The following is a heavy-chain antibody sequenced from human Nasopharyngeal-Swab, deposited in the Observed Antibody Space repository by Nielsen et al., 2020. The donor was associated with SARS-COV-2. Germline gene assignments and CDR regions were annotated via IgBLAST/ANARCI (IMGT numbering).Heavy chain of an antibody. J-gene: IGHJ6*02. D-gene: IGHD3-3*01. Sequence: ASETVCCKASGYTFTSYGISWVRQAPGKGLEWMGWISAYNGNTNYAQKIQGRVTMTTDTSTSTAYMELRSLRSDDTAVYYCARASHRVGSYYDFWSGYDRYYYYYGMDVWGQGTTVTVSS. V-gene: IGHV1-18*01. CDR2: ISAYNGNT. CDR1: GYTFTSYG. CDR3: ARASHRVGSYYDFWSGYDRYYYYYGMDV.